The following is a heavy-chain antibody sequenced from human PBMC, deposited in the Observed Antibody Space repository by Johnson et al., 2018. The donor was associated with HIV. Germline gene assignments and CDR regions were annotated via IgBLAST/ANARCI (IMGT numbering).Heavy chain of an antibody. CDR1: GFTFDDFG. Sequence: VQLVESGGGVVRPGGSLRLSCAASGFTFDDFGMTWIRQAPGKGLEWVSGITWNGGGIGYADSVRGRFTISRDNAKNSLYLQMNSLKAEDTALYYCANALILDAFNIWGPGTMVTVSS. CDR3: ANALILDAFNI. J-gene: IGHJ3*02. CDR2: ITWNGGGI. D-gene: IGHD2-21*01. V-gene: IGHV3-20*04.